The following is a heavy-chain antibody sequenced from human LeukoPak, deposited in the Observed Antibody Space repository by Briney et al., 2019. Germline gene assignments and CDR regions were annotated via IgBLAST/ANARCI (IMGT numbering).Heavy chain of an antibody. J-gene: IGHJ4*02. V-gene: IGHV4-59*01. CDR3: ARGARAYYYGSGSYYFDN. Sequence: SETLSLTCTVSGGSISSYYWSWIRQPPGKGLEWIGYIYYSGSTDYNPSLKSRVTISVDTSKNQFSLKLTSVTAADTAVYYCARGARAYYYGSGSYYFDNWGQGTLVTVSS. D-gene: IGHD3-10*01. CDR2: IYYSGST. CDR1: GGSISSYY.